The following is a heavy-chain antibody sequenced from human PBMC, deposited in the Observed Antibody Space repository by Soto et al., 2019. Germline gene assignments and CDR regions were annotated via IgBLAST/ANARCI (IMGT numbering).Heavy chain of an antibody. CDR2: IIPIFGTA. D-gene: IGHD4-4*01. Sequence: SVKVSCKASGGTFSSYSISWVRQSPGQGLEWMGGIIPIFGTANYAQKFQGRVTITADESTSTAYMELSSLRSEDTAVYYCARGPQDGVTDFDYWGQGTLVTVSS. CDR3: ARGPQDGVTDFDY. CDR1: GGTFSSYS. J-gene: IGHJ4*02. V-gene: IGHV1-69*13.